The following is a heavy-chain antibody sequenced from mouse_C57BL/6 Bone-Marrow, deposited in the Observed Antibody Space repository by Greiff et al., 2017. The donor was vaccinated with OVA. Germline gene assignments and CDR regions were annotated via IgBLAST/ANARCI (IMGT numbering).Heavy chain of an antibody. J-gene: IGHJ1*03. Sequence: EVQVVESGGGLVQSGRSLRLSCATSGFTFSDFYMEWVRQAPGKGLEWIAASRNKANDYTTEYSASVKGRFIVSRDTSQSILYLQMNALRAEDTAIYYCARDADYWYFDVWGTGTTVTVSS. CDR3: ARDADYWYFDV. V-gene: IGHV7-1*01. CDR1: GFTFSDFY. CDR2: SRNKANDYTT.